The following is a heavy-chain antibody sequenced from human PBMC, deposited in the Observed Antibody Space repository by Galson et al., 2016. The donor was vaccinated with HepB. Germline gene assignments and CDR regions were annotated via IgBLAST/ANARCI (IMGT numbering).Heavy chain of an antibody. CDR3: ARGKEPGSFFIDY. Sequence: SLRLSCAVSGFTVSNNYMSWVRQAPGKGLEWVSVMYSGGGTYYADSVRGRFTISRDNSKNTVYLQMNSLRAEDTAVYYCARGKEPGSFFIDYWGQGTLVTVSS. CDR2: MYSGGGT. CDR1: GFTVSNNY. J-gene: IGHJ4*02. D-gene: IGHD3-10*01. V-gene: IGHV3-53*01.